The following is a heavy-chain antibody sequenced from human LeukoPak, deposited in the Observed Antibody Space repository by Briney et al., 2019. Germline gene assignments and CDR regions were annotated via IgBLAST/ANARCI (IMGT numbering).Heavy chain of an antibody. CDR1: GYTFSSYG. CDR2: ISGYNGNT. J-gene: IGHJ4*02. V-gene: IGHV1-18*01. D-gene: IGHD2-15*01. CDR3: AREILGYCSGGNCYEGDY. Sequence: GASVKVSCEASGYTFSSYGISWVRQAPGQGLEWMGWISGYNGNTNYVQKFQGRVTMTSDTSTSTAYMELRSLRSDDTVVYYCAREILGYCSGGNCYEGDYWGQGTLVTVSS.